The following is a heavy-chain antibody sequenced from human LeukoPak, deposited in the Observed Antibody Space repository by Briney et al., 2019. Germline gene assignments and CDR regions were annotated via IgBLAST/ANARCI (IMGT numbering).Heavy chain of an antibody. CDR2: IYSDGST. CDR1: GFTVSSNC. J-gene: IGHJ4*02. Sequence: PGGSLRLSCAASGFTVSSNCMSWVRQAPGKGLEWVSVIYSDGSTYYADSVKGRFTISRDNSKNTLRAEDTAVYYCARDEGGALGYCSSTSCPEGYWGQGTLVTVSS. D-gene: IGHD2-2*01. V-gene: IGHV3-66*01. CDR3: ARDEGGALGYCSSTSCPEGY.